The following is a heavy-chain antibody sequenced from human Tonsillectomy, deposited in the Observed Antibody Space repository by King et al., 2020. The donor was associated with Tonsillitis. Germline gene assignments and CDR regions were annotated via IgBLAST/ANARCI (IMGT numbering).Heavy chain of an antibody. J-gene: IGHJ2*01. CDR1: GGSISSSSYY. Sequence: LQLQESGPGLVKPSENLSLTCTVSGGSISSSSYYWGWIRQPPGKGLEWIGSIYYSGSTYYNPSLKSRVTISVDTSKNQFSLKLSSVTAADTAVYYCARTYYDFWSGYKYWYFDLWGRGTLVTVSS. CDR2: IYYSGST. CDR3: ARTYYDFWSGYKYWYFDL. V-gene: IGHV4-39*01. D-gene: IGHD3-3*01.